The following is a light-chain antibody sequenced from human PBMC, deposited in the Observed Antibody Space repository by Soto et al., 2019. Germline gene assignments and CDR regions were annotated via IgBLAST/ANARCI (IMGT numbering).Light chain of an antibody. V-gene: IGLV2-14*01. CDR2: AVS. CDR1: SSDVGGYNY. J-gene: IGLJ1*01. Sequence: QSVLTQPASVSGSPEQSITISCTGTSSDVGGYNYVSWYQQHPGKAPKLMIYAVSNRPSGVSNRFSGSKSGNTASLTISGLQAEDEADYYCSSYTGSSYVFGTGTKLTVL. CDR3: SSYTGSSYV.